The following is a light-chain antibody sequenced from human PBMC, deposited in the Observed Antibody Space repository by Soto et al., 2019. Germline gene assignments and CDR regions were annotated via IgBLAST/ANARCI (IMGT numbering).Light chain of an antibody. V-gene: IGLV3-1*01. CDR1: RLGDKY. CDR2: QDN. J-gene: IGLJ2*01. Sequence: SYELTQPPSVSVSPGQTASITCSGDRLGDKYASWYQQKPGQSPVLVIYQDNKRPSGIPERFSGSNSRNTATLTISGTQALDEADYYCQTWDSSTQVVFAGGTQLTVL. CDR3: QTWDSSTQVV.